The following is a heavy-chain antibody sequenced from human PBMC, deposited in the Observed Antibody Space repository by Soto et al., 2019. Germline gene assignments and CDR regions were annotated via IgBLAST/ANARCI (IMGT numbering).Heavy chain of an antibody. D-gene: IGHD6-19*01. Sequence: QVQLVQSGAEVKKPGASVKVSCKASGYTFINYYMHWVRQAHGQGLEWMGIINPNGGSTTYAHTFQGRVTLTRDTSTNTVNMELSSLRSEDTAVYYCASEKCLVRRNDPFDIWGQVTMVTVSS. J-gene: IGHJ3*02. CDR3: ASEKCLVRRNDPFDI. CDR1: GYTFINYY. CDR2: INPNGGST. V-gene: IGHV1-46*01.